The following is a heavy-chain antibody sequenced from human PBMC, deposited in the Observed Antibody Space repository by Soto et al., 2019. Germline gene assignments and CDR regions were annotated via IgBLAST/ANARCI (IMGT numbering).Heavy chain of an antibody. D-gene: IGHD3-16*01. Sequence: KAAETLSLTCGFSGYSITSGFYWCGVRQSPGEGLEGIGSISYSAKTFYNPSLKSRVTISVDTSKNQFSLKLSSVTAADTAVYYCASVYEQALIFDYWGQGTLVTVSS. CDR1: GYSITSGFY. CDR2: ISYSAKT. J-gene: IGHJ4*02. CDR3: ASVYEQALIFDY. V-gene: IGHV4-38-2*01.